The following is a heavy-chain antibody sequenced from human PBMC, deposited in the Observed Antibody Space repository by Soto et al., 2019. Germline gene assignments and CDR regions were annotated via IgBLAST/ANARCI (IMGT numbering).Heavy chain of an antibody. CDR1: GYTFTSYA. J-gene: IGHJ5*02. D-gene: IGHD6-13*01. CDR2: INAGNGNT. CDR3: ARYRQQLNWFDP. V-gene: IGHV1-3*05. Sequence: QVQLVQSGAEEKKPGASVKVSCKASGYTFTSYAMHWVRQAPGQRLEWMGWINAGNGNTKYSQKFQGRVTITRDTSASTAYMELSSLRSEATAVYYCARYRQQLNWFDPWGQGTLVTASS.